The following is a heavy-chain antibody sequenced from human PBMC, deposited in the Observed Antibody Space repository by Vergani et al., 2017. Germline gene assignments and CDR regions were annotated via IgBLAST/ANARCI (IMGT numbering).Heavy chain of an antibody. Sequence: EVQLVETGGGLIQPGGSLRLSCAASGFTVSSNYMSRVRQAPGKGLEWVSVIYSGGSTYYADSVKGRFTISRDNSKNSLYLQMNSLRAEDTAVYYCARDRGEPAALFDYWGQGTLVTVSS. CDR1: GFTVSSNY. J-gene: IGHJ4*02. V-gene: IGHV3-53*02. CDR2: IYSGGST. D-gene: IGHD2-2*01. CDR3: ARDRGEPAALFDY.